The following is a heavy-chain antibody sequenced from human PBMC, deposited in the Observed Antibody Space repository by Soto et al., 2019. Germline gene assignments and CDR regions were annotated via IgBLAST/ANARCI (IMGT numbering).Heavy chain of an antibody. V-gene: IGHV1-18*01. Sequence: ASVKVSCKASGYTFTSYGISWVRQAPGQGLEWMGWVSPYNGNANYTEKFQGRVSMTTDTSTTTAYMELTSLTSDDTAIYYCATAISLIMAAPAYWGQGTLVTVSS. D-gene: IGHD2-8*01. CDR1: GYTFTSYG. J-gene: IGHJ4*02. CDR2: VSPYNGNA. CDR3: ATAISLIMAAPAY.